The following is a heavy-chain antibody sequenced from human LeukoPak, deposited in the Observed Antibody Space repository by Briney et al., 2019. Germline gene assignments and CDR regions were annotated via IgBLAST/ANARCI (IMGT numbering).Heavy chain of an antibody. CDR1: GFTFSSYG. J-gene: IGHJ4*02. Sequence: GGSLRLSCAAAGFTFSSYGMHWVRQAPGKGLEWMAFISYDGSNKYYADSVKGRFTISRDNSKNTLYLQMNSLRAEDTAVYYCAKAKITIFGVVDYWGQGTLVTVSS. CDR3: AKAKITIFGVVDY. CDR2: ISYDGSNK. D-gene: IGHD3-3*01. V-gene: IGHV3-30*18.